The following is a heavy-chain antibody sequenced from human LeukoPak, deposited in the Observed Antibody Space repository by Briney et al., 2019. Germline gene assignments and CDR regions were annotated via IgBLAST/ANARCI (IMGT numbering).Heavy chain of an antibody. Sequence: PGGSLRLSCAASGFTFSSYWMSWVRQAPGKGLEWVANIKQDGSEKYYVDSVKGRFTISRDNAKNSLYLQMNSLRAEDTAVYCCARDIALLDFDYWGQGTLITVSS. J-gene: IGHJ4*02. CDR1: GFTFSSYW. CDR2: IKQDGSEK. CDR3: ARDIALLDFDY. D-gene: IGHD1-26*01. V-gene: IGHV3-7*01.